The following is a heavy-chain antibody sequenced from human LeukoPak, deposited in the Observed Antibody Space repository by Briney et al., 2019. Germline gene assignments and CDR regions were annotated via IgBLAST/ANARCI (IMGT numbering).Heavy chain of an antibody. D-gene: IGHD3-10*01. Sequence: GGSLRLSCAASGFTLSSYTMNWVRQAPGKGLDWVSSISSSSTYIYYADSVKGRFTISRDNAKNSLYLQMTRLRAEDPAVYYCARVGSYGSGFDYWGQGTLVTVSS. CDR1: GFTLSSYT. V-gene: IGHV3-21*01. CDR3: ARVGSYGSGFDY. J-gene: IGHJ4*02. CDR2: ISSSSTYI.